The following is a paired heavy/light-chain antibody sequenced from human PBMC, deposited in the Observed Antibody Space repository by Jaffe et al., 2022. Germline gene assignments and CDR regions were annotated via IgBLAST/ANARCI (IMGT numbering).Heavy chain of an antibody. D-gene: IGHD3-9*01. Sequence: QVQLQESGPGLVQPSETLSLTCAVSRGSISNGNWWSWIRQPPGKGLEWIGEIHRSGSTNYNPSLKSRVTISVDRSKNQFSLNLNSVTAADTAVYYCARNGAQCLDIWGQGTLVTVSS. V-gene: IGHV4-4*02. CDR2: IHRSGST. CDR3: ARNGAQCLDI. CDR1: RGSISNGNW. J-gene: IGHJ4*02.
Light chain of an antibody. Sequence: EIVLTQSPGTLSLSPGERATLSCRASQSVSFTGLVWYQQKPGQAPRLLIHRTSDRATGIPDRFSGSGSGTDFTLTISRLEPEDFAVYYCQHYGSSPPLYTFGQGTKLEIK. J-gene: IGKJ2*01. CDR3: QHYGSSPPLYT. CDR2: RTS. V-gene: IGKV3-20*01. CDR1: QSVSFTG.